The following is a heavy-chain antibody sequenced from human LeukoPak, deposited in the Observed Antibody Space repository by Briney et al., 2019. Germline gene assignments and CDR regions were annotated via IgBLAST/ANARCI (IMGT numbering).Heavy chain of an antibody. CDR3: ARGRGGDYVPSRFDY. J-gene: IGHJ4*02. Sequence: PGGSLRLSCAASGFTFSNFWMHWVRQAPGRGLVWVSRINSDGSSTSYADSVKGRFTISRDNAKNTLYLQMNNLRAEDTAVYYCARGRGGDYVPSRFDYWGQGTLVTVSS. CDR1: GFTFSNFW. D-gene: IGHD4-17*01. CDR2: INSDGSST. V-gene: IGHV3-74*01.